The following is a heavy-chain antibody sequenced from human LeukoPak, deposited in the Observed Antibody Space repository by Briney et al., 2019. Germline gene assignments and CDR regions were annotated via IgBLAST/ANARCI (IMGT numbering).Heavy chain of an antibody. Sequence: QPGGSLRLSCAASGFTFSSYEMNWVRQAPGKGLEWVSYISSSGSTIYYADSVKGRFNISRDKAKNSLYLQMNSLRAEDTAVYYCARVSSDRTYSSGWYMRGYFDYWGQGTLVTVSS. CDR1: GFTFSSYE. J-gene: IGHJ4*02. CDR3: ARVSSDRTYSSGWYMRGYFDY. V-gene: IGHV3-48*03. CDR2: ISSSGSTI. D-gene: IGHD6-19*01.